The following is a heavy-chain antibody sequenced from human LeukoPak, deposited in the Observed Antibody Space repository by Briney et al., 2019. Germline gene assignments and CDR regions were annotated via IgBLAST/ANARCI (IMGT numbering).Heavy chain of an antibody. CDR1: GFTFSFYA. CDR2: ISGSGGST. CDR3: AKGPGSNLYDYHGMDV. J-gene: IGHJ6*02. V-gene: IGHV3-23*01. D-gene: IGHD4-23*01. Sequence: GGSLRLSCAASGFTFSFYAMSWVRQAPGKGLEWVSGISGSGGSTYHADSVKGRFTISRDNSKNTLYLQMNSLRAEDTAVYFCAKGPGSNLYDYHGMDVWGQGTTVTVSS.